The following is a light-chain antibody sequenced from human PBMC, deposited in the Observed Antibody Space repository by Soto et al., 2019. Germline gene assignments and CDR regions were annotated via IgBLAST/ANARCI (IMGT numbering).Light chain of an antibody. CDR1: SSDIGDYDY. CDR2: DVS. J-gene: IGLJ2*01. V-gene: IGLV2-14*01. Sequence: QSALTQPASVSGSPGQSITISCTGTSSDIGDYDYVSWYQHLPGKAPKLMIYDVSNRPSGISNRFSGSKSGNTASLTISGLQAEDEADYYCSSFTISRNTVIFGGGTKLTVL. CDR3: SSFTISRNTVI.